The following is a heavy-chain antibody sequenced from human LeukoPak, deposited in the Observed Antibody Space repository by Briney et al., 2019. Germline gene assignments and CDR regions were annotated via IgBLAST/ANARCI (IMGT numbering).Heavy chain of an antibody. D-gene: IGHD2-21*02. J-gene: IGHJ6*02. CDR3: ARDCRPYCASSSYYHMDV. CDR1: GFTFSNYW. V-gene: IGHV3-74*01. CDR2: IDNDGINT. Sequence: GGSLRLSCAASGFTFSNYWMHWGRQAPGKGLVWVSRIDNDGINTNYADSVKGRFTISRDNAKNTLYLQMDSLRAEDTAVYYCARDCRPYCASSSYYHMDVWGQGTTVTVSS.